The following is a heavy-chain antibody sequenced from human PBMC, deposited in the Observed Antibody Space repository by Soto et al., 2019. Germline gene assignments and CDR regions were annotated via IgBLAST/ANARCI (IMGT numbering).Heavy chain of an antibody. CDR2: IYYSGST. CDR1: GGSISSGGYY. V-gene: IGHV4-31*03. Sequence: SETLSLTCTVSGGSISSGGYYWSWIRQHPGKGLEWIGYIYYSGSTYYNPSLKSRVTISVDTSKNQFSLKLSSVTAADTAVYYCARAGISLPRGFWSGYYGGINWFDPWGQGTLVTASS. CDR3: ARAGISLPRGFWSGYYGGINWFDP. D-gene: IGHD3-3*01. J-gene: IGHJ5*02.